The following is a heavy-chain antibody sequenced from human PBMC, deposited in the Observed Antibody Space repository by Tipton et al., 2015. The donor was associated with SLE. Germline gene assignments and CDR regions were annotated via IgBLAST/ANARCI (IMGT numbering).Heavy chain of an antibody. Sequence: QVQLVQSGAEVKKPGASVKVSCKASGYTFSSYGINWVRQAPGQGLEWMGWISAFNGNTNYAQKLQGRVTMTTDTSTSTAYMELRSLRSDDTAVYYFARLLCGEVSFLAWLSYHGMDVCGQGTTFTVSS. CDR1: GYTFSSYG. CDR3: ARLLCGEVSFLAWLSYHGMDV. V-gene: IGHV1-18*01. J-gene: IGHJ6*02. CDR2: ISAFNGNT. D-gene: IGHD3-3*01.